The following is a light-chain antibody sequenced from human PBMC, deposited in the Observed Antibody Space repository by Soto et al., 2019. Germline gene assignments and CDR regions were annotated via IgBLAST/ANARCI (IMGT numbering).Light chain of an antibody. CDR1: SSDVGGYNY. J-gene: IGLJ2*01. Sequence: QSALTQPASVSGSPGQSITISCSGTSSDVGGYNYVSWYQQHPGKAPKLMVYDVTNRPSGVSNRFSGSKSGNTASLTISGLQAEDEADYYCSSYTGRSNLVFGGGTKLTVL. CDR3: SSYTGRSNLV. V-gene: IGLV2-14*03. CDR2: DVT.